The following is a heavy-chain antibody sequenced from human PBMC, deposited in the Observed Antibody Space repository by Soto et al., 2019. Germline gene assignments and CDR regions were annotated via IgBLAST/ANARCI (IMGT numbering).Heavy chain of an antibody. Sequence: GGSLRLSCAASGFTFSSYAMSWVRQAPGKGLELVSAISGSGGSTYYADSVKGRFTISRDNSKNTLYLQMNSLRAEDTAVYYCAKASMIVVVIGTLGGWFDPWGQGTLVTVSS. V-gene: IGHV3-23*01. CDR3: AKASMIVVVIGTLGGWFDP. CDR1: GFTFSSYA. D-gene: IGHD3-22*01. CDR2: ISGSGGST. J-gene: IGHJ5*02.